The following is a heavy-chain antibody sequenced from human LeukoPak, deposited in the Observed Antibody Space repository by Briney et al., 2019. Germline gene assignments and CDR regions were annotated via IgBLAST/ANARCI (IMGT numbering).Heavy chain of an antibody. Sequence: PSETLSLTCTVSGGSISSGDYYWRWIRQPPGKGLEWIGYIYYSGSTYYNPSLKSRVTISVDTSKNQFSLKLSSVTAADTAVYYCAREAKDYYYYGMDVWGQGTTVTVSS. J-gene: IGHJ6*02. D-gene: IGHD4/OR15-4a*01. CDR2: IYYSGST. CDR3: AREAKDYYYYGMDV. V-gene: IGHV4-30-4*01. CDR1: GGSISSGDYY.